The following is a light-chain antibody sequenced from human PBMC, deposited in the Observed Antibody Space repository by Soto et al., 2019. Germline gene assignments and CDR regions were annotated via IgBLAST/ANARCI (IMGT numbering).Light chain of an antibody. J-gene: IGKJ5*01. CDR3: QQYNSLPPT. Sequence: DIQMTQSPSSLSASVGGRVTITCQASRDIGKYLNWFQEKPGKAPKLLIYDASNLQTGVPSRFSGGGSGTDFSFTISSLQPEDFATYYCQQYNSLPPTFGQGTRLEI. CDR1: RDIGKY. CDR2: DAS. V-gene: IGKV1-33*01.